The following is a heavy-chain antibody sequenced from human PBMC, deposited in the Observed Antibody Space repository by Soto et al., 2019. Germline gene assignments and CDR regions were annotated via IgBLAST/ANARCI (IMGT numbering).Heavy chain of an antibody. D-gene: IGHD3-10*01. CDR1: GFTFSSYW. Sequence: PGGSLRLSCAASGFTFSSYWMSWVRQAPGKGLEWVANIKQDGSEKYYVDSVKGRFTISRDNAKNSLFLQMNSLRAEDTAVYYCASSRGVYYFDYWGQGTLVTVSS. J-gene: IGHJ4*02. V-gene: IGHV3-7*05. CDR3: ASSRGVYYFDY. CDR2: IKQDGSEK.